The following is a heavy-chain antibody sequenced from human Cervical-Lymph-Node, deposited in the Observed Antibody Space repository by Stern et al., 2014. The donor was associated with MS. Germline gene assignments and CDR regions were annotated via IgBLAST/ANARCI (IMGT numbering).Heavy chain of an antibody. D-gene: IGHD2/OR15-2a*01. V-gene: IGHV1-2*06. J-gene: IGHJ3*02. CDR2: INPHSGGT. Sequence: QVQLGQSGAEVKKPGASVKVSCEASGYTFTGYNLHWVRQAPGQGLEWVGRINPHSGGTNSAERFRGRVTMTRDTSISTAYMELRGLRSDDTAVYFCARVRQSSFHDGFDIWGQGTMVTVSS. CDR3: ARVRQSSFHDGFDI. CDR1: GYTFTGYN.